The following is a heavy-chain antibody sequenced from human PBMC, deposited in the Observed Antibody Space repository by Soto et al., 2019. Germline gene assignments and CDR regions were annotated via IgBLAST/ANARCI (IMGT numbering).Heavy chain of an antibody. D-gene: IGHD6-13*01. Sequence: QVQLVESGGGVVQPGTSLRLSCAASGFTFYNYGMHWVRQAPGTGLEWVVAISSHGRDTYYADSVKGRLTISRDNSKNTLYLQMHSLRAEDTAVYYCAKDQGIAASHGIDWGQGTMVTVSS. J-gene: IGHJ3*01. CDR1: GFTFYNYG. CDR3: AKDQGIAASHGID. V-gene: IGHV3-30*18. CDR2: ISSHGRDT.